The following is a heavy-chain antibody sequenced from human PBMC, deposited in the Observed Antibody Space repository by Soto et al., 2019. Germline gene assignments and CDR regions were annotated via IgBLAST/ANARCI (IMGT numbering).Heavy chain of an antibody. CDR1: GFSFSDNW. Sequence: EVQLVESGGGVVQPGGSLRLSCTASGFSFSDNWIHWVRQVSGKGLVWVSRIDGAAMSPSYADFVEGRFRISRDNAKNTVYLELNNLRAEDSATYYCVSVVFGYWGMYNWGQGTVVTVSS. V-gene: IGHV3-74*01. J-gene: IGHJ4*02. D-gene: IGHD3-16*01. CDR3: VSVVFGYWGMYN. CDR2: IDGAAMSP.